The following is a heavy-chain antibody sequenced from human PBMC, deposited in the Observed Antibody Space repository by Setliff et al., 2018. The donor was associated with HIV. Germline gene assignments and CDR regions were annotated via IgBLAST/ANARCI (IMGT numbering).Heavy chain of an antibody. J-gene: IGHJ5*02. D-gene: IGHD3-22*01. CDR3: ARDWGEHYDSSGFSS. Sequence: LGESLKISCAASGFTFSSYTMNWVRQAPGKGLEWISYISSSGSSIYLANSVKGRFIISRDNAKNALYLQMNSLRAEDTAVYYCARDWGEHYDSSGFSSWGQGTLVTVS. V-gene: IGHV3-48*04. CDR1: GFTFSSYT. CDR2: ISSSGSSI.